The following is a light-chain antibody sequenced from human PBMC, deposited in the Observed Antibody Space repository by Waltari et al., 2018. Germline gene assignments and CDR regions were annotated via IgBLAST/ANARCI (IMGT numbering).Light chain of an antibody. CDR3: GTWDNNLSPGGV. CDR1: RPNIGSYS. Sequence: QSVLTQPPSVSAAPGQKVTISSSGSRPNIGSYSCSWSQQLPGTAPKLLIYYDYKRPSGIPDRFSGSKSGTSATLGITGLQTGDEAEYYCGTWDNNLSPGGVFGGGTKLTVL. V-gene: IGLV1-51*01. J-gene: IGLJ3*02. CDR2: YDY.